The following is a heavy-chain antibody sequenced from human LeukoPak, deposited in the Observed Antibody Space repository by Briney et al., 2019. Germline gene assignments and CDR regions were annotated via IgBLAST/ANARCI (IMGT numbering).Heavy chain of an antibody. Sequence: GGSLRLSCAASGFTFNSYAMTWVRQAPGKGLEWVSLISGTGGSTYDADSVKGRFTISRDNSKNTLYLQMNSLRAEDTAVYYCAKLQGAWRLYYESSGSYYSDSWGQGTLVTVSS. CDR3: AKLQGAWRLYYESSGSYYSDS. J-gene: IGHJ4*02. CDR1: GFTFNSYA. V-gene: IGHV3-23*01. D-gene: IGHD3-22*01. CDR2: ISGTGGST.